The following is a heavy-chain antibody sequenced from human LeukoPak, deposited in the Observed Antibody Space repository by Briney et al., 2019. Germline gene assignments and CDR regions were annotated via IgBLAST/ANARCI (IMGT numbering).Heavy chain of an antibody. CDR1: GFTFSSYS. D-gene: IGHD4-23*01. Sequence: GGSLRLSCAASGFTFSSYSMNWVRQAPGKGLEWVSSISSSSSYIYYADSVKGRFTISRDNAKNSLYLQMNSLRAEDTAVYYCARQEDYGGILDYWGQGTLVTVSS. CDR3: ARQEDYGGILDY. V-gene: IGHV3-21*01. J-gene: IGHJ4*02. CDR2: ISSSSSYI.